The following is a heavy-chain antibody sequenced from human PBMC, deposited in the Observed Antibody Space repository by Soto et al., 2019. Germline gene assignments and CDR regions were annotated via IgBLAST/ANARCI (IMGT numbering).Heavy chain of an antibody. D-gene: IGHD3-22*01. J-gene: IGHJ4*02. Sequence: QVQLVESGGGVVQPGRSLGLSCAASGFTFSSYGMHWVRQAPGKGLEWVAVIWYDGSNKYYADSVKGRFTISRDNSKNTLYLQMNSLRAEDTAVYYCARAVDYYDSSGPGGYWGQGTLVTVSS. CDR3: ARAVDYYDSSGPGGY. CDR1: GFTFSSYG. CDR2: IWYDGSNK. V-gene: IGHV3-33*01.